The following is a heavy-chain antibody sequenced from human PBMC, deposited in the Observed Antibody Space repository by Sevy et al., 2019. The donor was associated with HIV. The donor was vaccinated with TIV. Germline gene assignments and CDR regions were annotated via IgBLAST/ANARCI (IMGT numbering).Heavy chain of an antibody. CDR1: GFTFGDYA. V-gene: IGHV3-49*03. D-gene: IGHD3-10*02. CDR2: IRTKAYGGTT. J-gene: IGHJ4*02. Sequence: GGSLRLSCTASGFTFGDYAMNWFRQAPGKGLEWVGFIRTKAYGGTTEYAASVKGRFTISRDDSKSIAYLQMNSLKTEDTAVYYCTRGRYTYVPFDHWGQGTLVTVSS. CDR3: TRGRYTYVPFDH.